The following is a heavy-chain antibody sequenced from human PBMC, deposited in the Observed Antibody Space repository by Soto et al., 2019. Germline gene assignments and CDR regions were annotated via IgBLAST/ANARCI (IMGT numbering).Heavy chain of an antibody. CDR1: GFTFSSYW. V-gene: IGHV3-74*01. CDR3: ARARGYSYGFDWFDP. Sequence: PGGSLRLSCAASGFTFSSYWMHWVRQAPGKGLVWVSRINSDGSSTSYADSVKGRFTISRDNAKNTLYLQMNSLRAEDTAVYYCARARGYSYGFDWFDPWGQGTLVTVSS. D-gene: IGHD5-18*01. J-gene: IGHJ5*02. CDR2: INSDGSST.